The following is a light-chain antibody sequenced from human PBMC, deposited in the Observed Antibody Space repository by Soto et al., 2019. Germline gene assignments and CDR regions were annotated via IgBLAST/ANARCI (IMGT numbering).Light chain of an antibody. CDR3: YTYAGGSTYL. CDR1: SSDVGSYSL. J-gene: IGLJ1*01. CDR2: EDI. V-gene: IGLV2-23*01. Sequence: QSALTQPASVSGSPGQSITISCTGTSSDVGSYSLLSWYQHHPGKAPKLIIYEDIKGPSGVSNRFSGSKSGNTASLRISGLQAEDEADYYCYTYAGGSTYLFGTGTKVTDL.